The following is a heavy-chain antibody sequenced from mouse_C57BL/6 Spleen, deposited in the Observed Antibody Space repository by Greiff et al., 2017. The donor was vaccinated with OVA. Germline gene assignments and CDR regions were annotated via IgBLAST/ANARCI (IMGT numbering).Heavy chain of an antibody. J-gene: IGHJ3*01. CDR1: GFTFSSYD. V-gene: IGHV5-6*01. Sequence: EVQRVESGGDLVKPGGSLKLSCAASGFTFSSYDMSWVRQTPDKRLEWVATISSGGSYTYYPDSVKGRFTISRDNAKNTLYLQMSSLKSEDTAMYYCARLPTDYSNYGTFAYWGQGTLVTVSA. CDR3: ARLPTDYSNYGTFAY. D-gene: IGHD2-5*01. CDR2: ISSGGSYT.